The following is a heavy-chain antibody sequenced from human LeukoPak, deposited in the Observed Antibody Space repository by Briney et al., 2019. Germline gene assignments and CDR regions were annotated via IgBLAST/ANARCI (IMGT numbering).Heavy chain of an antibody. CDR1: GGSFSNYD. CDR3: ARGRSRVTIFGVALNWLDS. D-gene: IGHD3-3*01. V-gene: IGHV4-34*01. Sequence: ETLSLTCAVYGGSFSNYDWTWIRQPPGKGLEWIGEIHHSGRTNYNPSLKSRITISADTSKNQFSLRLSSVTAADTAVYYCARGRSRVTIFGVALNWLDSWGQGNLVTVSS. J-gene: IGHJ5*01. CDR2: IHHSGRT.